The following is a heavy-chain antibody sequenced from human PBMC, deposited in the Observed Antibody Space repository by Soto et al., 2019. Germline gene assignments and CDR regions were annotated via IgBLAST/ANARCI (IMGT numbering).Heavy chain of an antibody. V-gene: IGHV3-48*02. CDR1: GFPFSFYS. J-gene: IGHJ5*02. Sequence: GGSLRLSCAASGFPFSFYSMSWVRQAPGKGLEWISYITSTSSAINYADSVRGRFTISRDNGMQSLFLHMNSLRDEDKAVYYCATDPNNDIGYSWGQGTLVTVSS. CDR3: ATDPNNDIGYS. CDR2: ITSTSSAI. D-gene: IGHD3-22*01.